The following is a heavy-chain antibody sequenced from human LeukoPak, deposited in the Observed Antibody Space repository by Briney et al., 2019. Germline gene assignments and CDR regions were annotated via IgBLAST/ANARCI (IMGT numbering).Heavy chain of an antibody. CDR3: ARDSLRTAIAMAGGNWFDP. J-gene: IGHJ5*02. V-gene: IGHV1-46*01. CDR2: INPSGGST. D-gene: IGHD6-19*01. CDR1: GYTFTDYH. Sequence: ASVTVSCKASGYTFTDYHMHWVRQAPGQGLEWMGIINPSGGSTTYAEKFQGRVTMTRDTSTSTVYMELTSLRSEDTAVYYCARDSLRTAIAMAGGNWFDPWGQGTLVTVSP.